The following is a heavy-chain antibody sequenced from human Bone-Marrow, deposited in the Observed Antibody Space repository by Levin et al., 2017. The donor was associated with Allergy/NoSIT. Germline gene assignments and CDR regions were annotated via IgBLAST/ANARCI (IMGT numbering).Heavy chain of an antibody. Sequence: SLKISCTASGFTFEDYAMHWVRQGPGKGLEWVAGINWDGDDIGYADSVKGRFTISRDNAKNCLYLQMNSLTLEDTALYYCGKPGAVVVPAAEGTNYYYYYYGVDVWGQGTAVTVSS. J-gene: IGHJ6*02. V-gene: IGHV3-9*01. CDR3: GKPGAVVVPAAEGTNYYYYYYGVDV. CDR2: INWDGDDI. D-gene: IGHD2-2*01. CDR1: GFTFEDYA.